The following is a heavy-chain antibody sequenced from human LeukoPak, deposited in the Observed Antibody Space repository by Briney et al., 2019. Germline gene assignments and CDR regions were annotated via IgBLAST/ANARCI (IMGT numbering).Heavy chain of an antibody. D-gene: IGHD3-22*01. V-gene: IGHV4-4*02. Sequence: PSETLSLTCAVSGGSISSSNWWSWVRQPPGKGLEWIGEIYQGGSTNYSPSLKSRVTISVDKSENQFSLKLSSVTAADTAVYYCARDYYSDTSACYWYFDLWGRGTLVTVSS. CDR3: ARDYYSDTSACYWYFDL. CDR2: IYQGGST. J-gene: IGHJ2*01. CDR1: GGSISSSNW.